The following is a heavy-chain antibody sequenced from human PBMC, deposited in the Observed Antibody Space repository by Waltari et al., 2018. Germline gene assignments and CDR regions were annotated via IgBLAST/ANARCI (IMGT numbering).Heavy chain of an antibody. J-gene: IGHJ2*01. CDR3: AGIRRGFWFFDL. V-gene: IGHV3-48*04. CDR2: VSGDSGYI. D-gene: IGHD3-10*01. Sequence: EVQLVESGGGLVQPGGSLILSCAALGVTFTPYSRNWGRQAPGKGLEWISYVSGDSGYIYYADSVRGRFTISRDNAQNSMYLQMNNLRADDTAVYYCAGIRRGFWFFDLWGRGTLVTVSS. CDR1: GVTFTPYS.